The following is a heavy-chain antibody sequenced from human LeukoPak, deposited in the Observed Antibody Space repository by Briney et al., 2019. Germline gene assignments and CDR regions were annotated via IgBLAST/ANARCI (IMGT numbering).Heavy chain of an antibody. J-gene: IGHJ4*02. Sequence: SAKTLCLTCAASGCSISSYYRNWIRQPPGKGPEWMGYIYYSGSNNYNPSLKSRVTISVDTSKNQLSMKLSSVSAADTAVYYCARVLWFGELLGGYFDYSGQGTLVTASS. CDR1: GCSISSYY. V-gene: IGHV4-59*01. CDR3: ARVLWFGELLGGYFDY. D-gene: IGHD3-10*01. CDR2: IYYSGSN.